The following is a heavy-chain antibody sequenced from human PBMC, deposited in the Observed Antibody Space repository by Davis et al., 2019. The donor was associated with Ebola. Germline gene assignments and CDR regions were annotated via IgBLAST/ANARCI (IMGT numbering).Heavy chain of an antibody. CDR3: AREVDRRASSDAFDI. D-gene: IGHD6-6*01. CDR1: GDSINTPTYF. CDR2: VRHSGTP. V-gene: IGHV4-31*03. Sequence: PSETLSLTCTVFGDSINTPTYFWSWIRQPPGKGLEWVGYVRHSGTPYYNPSLQRRVIISLDTSKNQFSLKLSSVTAADSARYFCAREVDRRASSDAFDIWGQGTTVTVSS. J-gene: IGHJ3*02.